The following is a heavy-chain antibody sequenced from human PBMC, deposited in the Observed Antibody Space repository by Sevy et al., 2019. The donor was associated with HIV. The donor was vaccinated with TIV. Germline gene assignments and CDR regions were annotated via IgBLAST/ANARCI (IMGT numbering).Heavy chain of an antibody. CDR2: IWYDGSNK. V-gene: IGHV3-33*01. D-gene: IGHD6-19*01. Sequence: GGSLRLSCAASGFSYSGYGMHWVRQAPGKGLEWVAVIWYDGSNKEYADSVKGRFTISRDNSKNTLYLQMNSLRAEDTHVYYCARGSMAVAGIGYYPQYWGQGTLVTVSS. J-gene: IGHJ4*02. CDR1: GFSYSGYG. CDR3: ARGSMAVAGIGYYPQY.